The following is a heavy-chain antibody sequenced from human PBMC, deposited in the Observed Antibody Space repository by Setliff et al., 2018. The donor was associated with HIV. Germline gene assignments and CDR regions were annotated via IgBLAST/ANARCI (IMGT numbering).Heavy chain of an antibody. CDR1: GGSISTSRYY. CDR2: INYRGNT. Sequence: PSETLSLTCTVSGGSISTSRYYWGWIRQPPGKGLEWIGSINYRGNTYYNPSLKSRAAISVDTSKNQIPLKLSSVTAADTAVYYCASLDGSESPYIYYYYMDVWGKGTEVTVSS. J-gene: IGHJ6*03. CDR3: ASLDGSESPYIYYYYMDV. V-gene: IGHV4-39*01. D-gene: IGHD3-10*01.